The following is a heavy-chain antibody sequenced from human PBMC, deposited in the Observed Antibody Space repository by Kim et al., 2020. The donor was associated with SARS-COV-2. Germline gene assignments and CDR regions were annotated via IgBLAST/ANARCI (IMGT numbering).Heavy chain of an antibody. V-gene: IGHV3-11*05. D-gene: IGHD6-19*01. J-gene: IGHJ6*02. Sequence: KGRFTIARDNAKTSLYLQMNSLRAEDTAVYYCARDPSSGWPNYYYYYGMDVWGQGTTVTVSS. CDR3: ARDPSSGWPNYYYYYGMDV.